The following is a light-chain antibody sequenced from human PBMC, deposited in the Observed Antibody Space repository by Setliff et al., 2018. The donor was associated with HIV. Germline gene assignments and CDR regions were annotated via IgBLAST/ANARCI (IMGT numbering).Light chain of an antibody. V-gene: IGLV2-23*02. Sequence: QSALAQPASVSGSPGQSITISCTGSSSDVGSYNFVSWYQQHPGKAPKLMIYQVNKRPSGVSNRFSGSKSGNTASLTISGLQAEDEADYYCMSYLSTNSYVFGTGTKVTVL. CDR3: MSYLSTNSYV. CDR1: SSDVGSYNF. J-gene: IGLJ1*01. CDR2: QVN.